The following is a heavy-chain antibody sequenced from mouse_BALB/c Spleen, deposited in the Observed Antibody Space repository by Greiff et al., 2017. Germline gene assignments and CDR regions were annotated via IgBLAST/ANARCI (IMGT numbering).Heavy chain of an antibody. CDR1: GYTFTSYY. Sequence: QVQLQQSGPELVKPGASVRISCKASGYTFTSYYIHWVKQRPGQGLEWIGWIYPGNVNTKYNEKFKGKATLTADKSSSTAYMQLSSLTSEDSAVYCCARTGTRDYFDYWGQGTTLTVSS. V-gene: IGHV1S56*01. CDR3: ARTGTRDYFDY. CDR2: IYPGNVNT. J-gene: IGHJ2*01. D-gene: IGHD4-1*01.